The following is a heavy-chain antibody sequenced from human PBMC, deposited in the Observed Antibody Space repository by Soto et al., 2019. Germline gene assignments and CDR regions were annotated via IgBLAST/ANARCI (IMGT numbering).Heavy chain of an antibody. CDR3: ASAGGLGAVAADF. CDR2: IYHSGSS. D-gene: IGHD6-19*01. CDR1: GGSISSGGYS. V-gene: IGHV4-30-2*01. Sequence: QLQLQESGSGLVKPSQTLSLTCAVSGGSISSGGYSWSWIRQPPGKGLEWIGYIYHSGSSYYTLSLKRRVTISVDSSKTQFSRKLSSVTAADTAVYYCASAGGLGAVAADFWGQGTLVTVSS. J-gene: IGHJ4*02.